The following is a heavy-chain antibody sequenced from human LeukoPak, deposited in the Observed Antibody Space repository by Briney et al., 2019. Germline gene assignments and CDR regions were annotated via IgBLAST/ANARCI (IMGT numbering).Heavy chain of an antibody. Sequence: SETLSLTCTVSGGSITSSSYYWGWIRQPPGKGLEWIGSIYFSGSTYYNPSLKSRVTISIDTSKNQFSLKLSSVTAADTAVYYCATHYSGYDYRWFDPWGQGTLVTVSS. CDR1: GGSITSSSYY. J-gene: IGHJ5*02. CDR3: ATHYSGYDYRWFDP. D-gene: IGHD5-12*01. CDR2: IYFSGST. V-gene: IGHV4-39*01.